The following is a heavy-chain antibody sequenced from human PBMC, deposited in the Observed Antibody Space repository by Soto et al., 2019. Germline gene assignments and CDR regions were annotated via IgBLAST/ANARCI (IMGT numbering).Heavy chain of an antibody. V-gene: IGHV3-23*01. Sequence: EVQLLESGGGLVQPGGSPRLSCTASGFTFSTYAMSWVRQAPGKGLEWVSTISDSGSTYYADSVKGRFTISRDNSKNTLYLEMNSLRAEDTAVYYCAKDKGGRYCSRTSCLYSFDYWGQGTLVTLSS. CDR2: ISDSGST. D-gene: IGHD2-2*01. J-gene: IGHJ4*02. CDR1: GFTFSTYA. CDR3: AKDKGGRYCSRTSCLYSFDY.